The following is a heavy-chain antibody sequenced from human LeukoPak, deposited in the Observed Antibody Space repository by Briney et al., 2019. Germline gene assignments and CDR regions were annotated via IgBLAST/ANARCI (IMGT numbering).Heavy chain of an antibody. D-gene: IGHD2-2*01. V-gene: IGHV1-69*13. CDR1: GGTFSSYA. CDR3: AGAVVVVPAAMAQIYYFDY. J-gene: IGHJ4*02. Sequence: SVKVSCKASGGTFSSYAISWVRQAPGQGLEWMGGIIPIFGTANYAQKFQGRVTITADESTSTAYMELSSLRSEDTAVYYCAGAVVVVPAAMAQIYYFDYWGQGTLVTVSS. CDR2: IIPIFGTA.